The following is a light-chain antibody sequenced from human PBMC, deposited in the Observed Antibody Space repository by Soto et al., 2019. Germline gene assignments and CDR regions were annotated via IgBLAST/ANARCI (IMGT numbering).Light chain of an antibody. V-gene: IGKV3-20*01. CDR2: GAS. CDR1: QSVSSSS. J-gene: IGKJ1*01. Sequence: ENVLTQSPGTLSLSPGERATLYCRASQSVSSSSLAWYQQKPGQAPRLLIYGASSRATGIPDRFSGSESGTDFTLTISRLEPEDFAVYYCQQYANSPPWTFGQGTKVDI. CDR3: QQYANSPPWT.